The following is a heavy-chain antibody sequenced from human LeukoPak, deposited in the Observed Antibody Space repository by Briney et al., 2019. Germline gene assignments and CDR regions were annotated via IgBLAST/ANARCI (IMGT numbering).Heavy chain of an antibody. J-gene: IGHJ4*02. D-gene: IGHD5-12*01. Sequence: HPGGSLRLSCAASGFTFSYGMRWVRQAPGKGLEWVTFIRYDGSNKDYADSVKGRIRDNSKNTLFLQMNSLRTEDTAVYYCAKDATPYGYNGYESDYWGQGTLVTDSS. CDR1: GFTFSYG. CDR3: AKDATPYGYNGYESDY. V-gene: IGHV3-30*02. CDR2: IRYDGSNK.